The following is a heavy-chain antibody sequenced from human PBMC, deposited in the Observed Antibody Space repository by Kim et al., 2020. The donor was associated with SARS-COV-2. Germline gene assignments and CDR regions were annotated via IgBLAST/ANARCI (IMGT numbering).Heavy chain of an antibody. V-gene: IGHV4-31*02. D-gene: IGHD3-3*01. CDR3: AGGRITIFGVVTEFDY. J-gene: IGHJ4*02. Sequence: SLKSRVTISVDTSKKQFSLKMSAVTDADTAVYYCAGGRITIFGVVTEFDYWGQGTLVTVSS.